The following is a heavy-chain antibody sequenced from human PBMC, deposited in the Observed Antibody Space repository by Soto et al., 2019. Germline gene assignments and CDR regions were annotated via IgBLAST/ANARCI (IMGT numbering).Heavy chain of an antibody. V-gene: IGHV4-39*01. CDR2: IYYSGST. Sequence: SETLSLTCTVSGGSISSSSYYWGWIRQPPGKGLEWIGSIYYSGSTYYSPSLKSRVTISVDTSKNQFSLKLSSVTAADTAVYYCATSYPGYDSSGYYWRWFDPWGQGTLVTVSS. CDR1: GGSISSSSYY. CDR3: ATSYPGYDSSGYYWRWFDP. J-gene: IGHJ5*02. D-gene: IGHD3-22*01.